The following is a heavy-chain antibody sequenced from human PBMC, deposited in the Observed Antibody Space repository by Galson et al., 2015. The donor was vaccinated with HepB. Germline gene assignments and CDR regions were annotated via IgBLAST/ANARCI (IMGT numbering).Heavy chain of an antibody. CDR1: GFTFSSYW. CDR3: ASGVNWAFNY. CDR2: INEDGSAK. D-gene: IGHD1-1*01. J-gene: IGHJ4*02. Sequence: LRLSCAASGFTFSSYWMNWVRQAPGKGLEWVANINEDGSAKYYADSVKGRFTISRDNARNSLFLQVSSLRGEDTAIYYCASGVNWAFNYWGQGALVTVSS. V-gene: IGHV3-7*03.